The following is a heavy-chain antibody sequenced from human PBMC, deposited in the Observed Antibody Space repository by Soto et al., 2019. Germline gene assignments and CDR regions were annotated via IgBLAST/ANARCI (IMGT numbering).Heavy chain of an antibody. CDR3: AKDTDA. Sequence: PGGSLRLSCAASGFTFSSYWMNWVRQAPGKGVEWVANIKQDGSEKNFVDSVKGRFTISRDNARKSLYLQMNSLRPEDTAVYYCAKDTDAWGQGTLVTVSS. CDR1: GFTFSSYW. CDR2: IKQDGSEK. V-gene: IGHV3-7*03. J-gene: IGHJ5*02.